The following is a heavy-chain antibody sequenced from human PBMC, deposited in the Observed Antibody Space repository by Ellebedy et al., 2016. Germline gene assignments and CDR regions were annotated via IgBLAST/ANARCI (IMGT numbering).Heavy chain of an antibody. V-gene: IGHV3-66*01. J-gene: IGHJ4*02. CDR2: IYSGGTT. D-gene: IGHD2-2*01. CDR1: GFSVSSHY. CDR3: ARDGHCSSASCFDY. Sequence: GESLKISCAASGFSVSSHYMSWVRQAPGKGPEWVSVIYSGGTTYQADSVKDRFTISRDTSKNTLYLQMNSLRVEDTAVYYCARDGHCSSASCFDYWGQGALVTVSS.